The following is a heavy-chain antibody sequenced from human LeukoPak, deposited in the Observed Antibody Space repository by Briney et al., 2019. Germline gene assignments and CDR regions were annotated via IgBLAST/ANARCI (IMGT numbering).Heavy chain of an antibody. J-gene: IGHJ4*02. Sequence: PSETLSLTCTVSGGSISSSSYYWGWIRQPPGKGLEWIGSIYYTGGTYYNPSLKSRVTISVDTSKNQFSLNLSSVTAADTAVYYCARHGSGPVGATNYWGQGTLVTVSS. CDR1: GGSISSSSYY. V-gene: IGHV4-39*01. CDR2: IYYTGGT. CDR3: ARHGSGPVGATNY. D-gene: IGHD1-26*01.